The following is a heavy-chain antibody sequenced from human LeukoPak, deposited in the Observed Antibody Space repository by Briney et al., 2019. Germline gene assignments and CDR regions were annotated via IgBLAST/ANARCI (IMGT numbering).Heavy chain of an antibody. D-gene: IGHD6-13*01. J-gene: IGHJ4*02. CDR1: GFTFSSYW. CDR3: ARGGASYSSSWYGRGNYFDY. Sequence: GSLRLSCAASGFTFSSYWMSWVRQPPGKGLEWIGSIYYSGSTYYNPSLKSRVTISVDTSKNQFSLKLSSVTAADTAVYYCARGGASYSSSWYGRGNYFDYWGQGTLVTVSS. CDR2: IYYSGST. V-gene: IGHV4-39*07.